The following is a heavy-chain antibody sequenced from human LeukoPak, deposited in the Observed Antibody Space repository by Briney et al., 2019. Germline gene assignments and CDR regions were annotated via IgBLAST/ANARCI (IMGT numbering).Heavy chain of an antibody. J-gene: IGHJ5*02. D-gene: IGHD6-13*01. CDR2: IYTSGST. CDR1: GGSISIYY. V-gene: IGHV4-4*07. CDR3: ASLHSTNWSIRRKWFDP. Sequence: SETLSLTCTVSGGSISIYYWSWIRQPAGKGLEWIGRIYTSGSTNYNPSLKSRVTMSVDTSKNQFSLKLTSVTAADTAVYYCASLHSTNWSIRRKWFDPWGQGTLVTVSS.